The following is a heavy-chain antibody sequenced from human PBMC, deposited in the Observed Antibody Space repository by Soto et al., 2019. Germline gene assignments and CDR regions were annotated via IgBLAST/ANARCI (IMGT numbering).Heavy chain of an antibody. J-gene: IGHJ4*02. CDR3: ANQYGSSWYSLFDY. Sequence: VGSLRLSCAASGFTFSSYAMHWVRQAPGKGLEWVAVISYDGSNKYYADSVKGRFTISRDNSKNTLYLQMNSLRAEDTAVYYCANQYGSSWYSLFDYWGQGTLVTVSS. V-gene: IGHV3-30-3*01. CDR1: GFTFSSYA. D-gene: IGHD6-13*01. CDR2: ISYDGSNK.